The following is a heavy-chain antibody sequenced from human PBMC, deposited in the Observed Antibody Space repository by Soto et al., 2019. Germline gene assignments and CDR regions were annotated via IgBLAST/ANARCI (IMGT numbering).Heavy chain of an antibody. CDR3: ATIPATTILTDY. CDR2: MYNTGST. J-gene: IGHJ4*02. V-gene: IGHV4-4*08. D-gene: IGHD2-2*02. CDR1: GGSISGYY. Sequence: SETLSLTCTVSGGSISGYYWSWIRQPPGKGLEWIGYMYNTGSTYYNPSLKSRVTISVDTSKNQFSLKLSSVTAADTAVYYCATIPATTILTDYWGQGTLVTVSS.